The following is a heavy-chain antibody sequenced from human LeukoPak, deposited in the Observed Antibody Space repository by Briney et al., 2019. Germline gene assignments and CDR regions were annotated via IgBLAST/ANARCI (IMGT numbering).Heavy chain of an antibody. Sequence: GGSLRLSCAASGFTFNDYYMSWIRQAPGKGLEWVANIKHDGSEKYYVDSVKGRFTISRDNAKNSLYLQMNSLRAEDTAVYYCAREGAVAVAGPWAFDIWGQGTMVPVSS. J-gene: IGHJ3*02. V-gene: IGHV3-7*03. CDR1: GFTFNDYY. CDR2: IKHDGSEK. CDR3: AREGAVAVAGPWAFDI. D-gene: IGHD6-19*01.